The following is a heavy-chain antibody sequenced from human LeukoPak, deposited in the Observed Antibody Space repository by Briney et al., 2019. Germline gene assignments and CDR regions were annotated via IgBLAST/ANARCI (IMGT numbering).Heavy chain of an antibody. J-gene: IGHJ4*02. CDR1: GASMSNSF. Sequence: SETLSLTCTVSGASMSNSFWSWLRQPAGKGLEWIGRIYTSGTTNYNPSLKSRVTLSVDTSNNHFSLTLTSVTAADTALYYCARAPSGCGGTCSFDSWGQGTLVTVSS. CDR2: IYTSGTT. D-gene: IGHD2-15*01. V-gene: IGHV4-4*07. CDR3: ARAPSGCGGTCSFDS.